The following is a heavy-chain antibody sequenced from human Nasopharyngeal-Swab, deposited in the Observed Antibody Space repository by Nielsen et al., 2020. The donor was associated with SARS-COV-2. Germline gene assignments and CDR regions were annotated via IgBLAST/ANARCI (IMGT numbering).Heavy chain of an antibody. D-gene: IGHD3-10*01. Sequence: ETLSLTCTVSGASIRTYYWSWVRQAPGKGLEWVANIKQDGSEKYYVDSVKGRFTISRDNAKNSLYLQMNSLRAEDTAVYYCARGLWFGEGFDYWGQGTLVTVSS. CDR3: ARGLWFGEGFDY. CDR2: IKQDGSEK. CDR1: GASIRTYY. J-gene: IGHJ4*02. V-gene: IGHV3-7*01.